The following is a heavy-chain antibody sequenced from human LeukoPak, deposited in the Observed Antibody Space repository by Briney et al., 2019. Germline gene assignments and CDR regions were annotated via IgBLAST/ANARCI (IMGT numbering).Heavy chain of an antibody. J-gene: IGHJ4*02. CDR3: ARHQPPDYDILTGYYRGYYFDY. Sequence: PSETLSLTCTVSGGSISSRSYYWGWIRQPPGKGLEWIGSIYYSGSTYYNPSLKSRVTISVDTSKNQFSLKLSSVTAADTAVYYCARHQPPDYDILTGYYRGYYFDYWGQGTLVTVSS. V-gene: IGHV4-39*01. D-gene: IGHD3-9*01. CDR2: IYYSGST. CDR1: GGSISSRSYY.